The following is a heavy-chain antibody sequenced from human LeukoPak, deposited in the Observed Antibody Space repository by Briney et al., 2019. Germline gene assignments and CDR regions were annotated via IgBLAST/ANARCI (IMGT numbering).Heavy chain of an antibody. J-gene: IGHJ3*02. V-gene: IGHV3-48*01. CDR1: GFTLSSYS. D-gene: IGHD3-22*01. CDR3: ARDHHRRLYDSQARDTFDI. Sequence: PGRSLRLSCAASGFTLSSYSMNWVRQAPGKGLEWVSYISSTSSTIYYADSVKGRFTISRDNAKNSLSLQMNSLRAEDTAVYYCARDHHRRLYDSQARDTFDIWGQGTMVTVSS. CDR2: ISSTSSTI.